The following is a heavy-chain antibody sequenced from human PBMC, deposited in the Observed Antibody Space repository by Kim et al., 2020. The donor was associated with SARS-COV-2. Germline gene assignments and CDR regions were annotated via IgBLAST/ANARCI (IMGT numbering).Heavy chain of an antibody. V-gene: IGHV3-23*01. CDR3: AKDSDYYDRPGWFDP. J-gene: IGHJ5*02. D-gene: IGHD3-22*01. Sequence: DSVKGRFTISRDNSKNTLYLQMNSLRAEDTAVYYCAKDSDYYDRPGWFDPWGQGTLVTVSS.